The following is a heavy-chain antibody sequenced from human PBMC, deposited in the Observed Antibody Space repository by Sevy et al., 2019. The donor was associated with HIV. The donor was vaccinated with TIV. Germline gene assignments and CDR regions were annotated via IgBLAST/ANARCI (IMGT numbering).Heavy chain of an antibody. V-gene: IGHV3-30*02. CDR1: GFAFRSYG. J-gene: IGHJ3*02. Sequence: GGSLRLSCAASGFAFRSYGMHWVSQAPGKGLEWVAFIRYDGSTKYYADSVKGRFTISRDNSKNTLYLQMNSLRAEDTAIYCCAKGLGMVQGALLSEDIWGQGTMVTVSS. D-gene: IGHD3-10*01. CDR3: AKGLGMVQGALLSEDI. CDR2: IRYDGSTK.